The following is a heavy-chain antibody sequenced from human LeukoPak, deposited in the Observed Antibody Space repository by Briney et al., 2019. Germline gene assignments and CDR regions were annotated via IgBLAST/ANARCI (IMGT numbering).Heavy chain of an antibody. CDR1: GFTFSSYG. Sequence: GGSLRLSCAASGFTFSSYGMHWVRQAPGKGLEWVAVISYDGSNKYYADSVKGRFTISRDNSKNTLYLQMNSLRAEDTAVYYCAKPYGDYEPGGPYCYGMDVWGQGTTVTVSS. J-gene: IGHJ6*02. CDR3: AKPYGDYEPGGPYCYGMDV. CDR2: ISYDGSNK. D-gene: IGHD4-17*01. V-gene: IGHV3-30*18.